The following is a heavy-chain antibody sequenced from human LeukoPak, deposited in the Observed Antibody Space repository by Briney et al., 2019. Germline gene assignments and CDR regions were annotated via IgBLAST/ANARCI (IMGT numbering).Heavy chain of an antibody. CDR3: ARDLQRWELPYDAFDI. J-gene: IGHJ3*02. V-gene: IGHV3-21*01. D-gene: IGHD1-26*01. Sequence: GGSLRLSCAASGFTFSSYSMNWVRQAPGKGLEWVSSISSSSSYIYYADSVKGRFTISRDNAKNSLYLQMNSLRAEDTAVYYCARDLQRWELPYDAFDIWGRGTMVTVSS. CDR1: GFTFSSYS. CDR2: ISSSSSYI.